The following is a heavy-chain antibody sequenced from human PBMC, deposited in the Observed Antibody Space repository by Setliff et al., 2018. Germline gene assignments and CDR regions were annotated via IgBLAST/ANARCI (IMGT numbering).Heavy chain of an antibody. J-gene: IGHJ4*02. CDR3: TVYNTGSSKDHY. D-gene: IGHD2-8*02. V-gene: IGHV4-59*04. CDR2: IYYSGST. CDR1: GGSINSHS. Sequence: PSETLSLTCTVSGGSINSHSWSWIRQPPGKGLEWIGYIYYSGSTYYNPSLKSRVTISVDTSKNQFSLKLSSVTAADTALYYCTVYNTGSSKDHYWGQGTPVTVSS.